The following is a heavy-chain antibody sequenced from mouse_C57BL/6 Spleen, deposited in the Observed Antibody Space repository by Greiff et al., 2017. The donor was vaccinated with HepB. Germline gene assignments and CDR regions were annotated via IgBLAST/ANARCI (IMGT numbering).Heavy chain of an antibody. J-gene: IGHJ2*01. CDR1: GYTFTDYY. Sequence: EVQLQQSGPELVKPGASVKISCKASGYTFTDYYMNWVKQSHGKSLEWIGDINPNNGGTSYNQKFKGKATLTVDKSSSTAYMELRSLTSEDSAVYYCARGEGKYYFDYWGQGTTLTVSS. V-gene: IGHV1-26*01. CDR3: ARGEGKYYFDY. CDR2: INPNNGGT. D-gene: IGHD2-1*01.